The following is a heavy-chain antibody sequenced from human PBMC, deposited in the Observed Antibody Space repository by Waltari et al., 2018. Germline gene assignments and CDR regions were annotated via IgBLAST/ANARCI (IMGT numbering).Heavy chain of an antibody. V-gene: IGHV3-53*01. CDR2: IYSGGST. J-gene: IGHJ4*02. Sequence: EVQLVESGGGLIQPGGSLRLSCASSGFTASSNYSNRVRQAPGKGLEWVSVIYSGGSTYYADSVKGRFTISRDNSKNTLYLQMNSLRAEDTAVYYCASMVRGVAFDYWGQGTLVTVSS. CDR1: GFTASSNY. D-gene: IGHD3-10*01. CDR3: ASMVRGVAFDY.